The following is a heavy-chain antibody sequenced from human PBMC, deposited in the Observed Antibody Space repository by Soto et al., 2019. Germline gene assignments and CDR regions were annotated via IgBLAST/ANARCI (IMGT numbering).Heavy chain of an antibody. CDR1: GFTFSSYA. D-gene: IGHD2-8*01. J-gene: IGHJ4*02. CDR3: ARDHMVYVIYLLDY. CDR2: ISGSGGST. V-gene: IGHV3-23*01. Sequence: PVGSLRLSCAATGFTFSSYAMSWVRQAPGKGLEWVSAISGSGGSTYYADSVKGRFTISRDNSKNTLYLQMNSLRAEDTAVYYCARDHMVYVIYLLDYWGQGTLVTVSS.